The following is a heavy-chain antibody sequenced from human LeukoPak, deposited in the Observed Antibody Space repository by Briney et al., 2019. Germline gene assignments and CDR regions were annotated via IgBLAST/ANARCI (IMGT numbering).Heavy chain of an antibody. CDR2: ISSSSSYI. CDR3: ARAHSGYENYFDY. CDR1: GFTFSSYS. D-gene: IGHD5-12*01. Sequence: PGGSLRLSCAASGFTFSSYSMNWVCQAPGKGLEWVSSISSSSSYIYYADSVKGRFTISRDNAKNSLYLQMNSLRAEDTAVYYCARAHSGYENYFDYWGQGTLVTVSS. J-gene: IGHJ4*02. V-gene: IGHV3-21*01.